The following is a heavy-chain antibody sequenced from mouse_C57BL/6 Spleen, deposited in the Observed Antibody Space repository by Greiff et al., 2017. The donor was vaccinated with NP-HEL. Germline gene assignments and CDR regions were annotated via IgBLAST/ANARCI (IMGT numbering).Heavy chain of an antibody. D-gene: IGHD2-2*01. CDR2: ISNGSSTI. J-gene: IGHJ2*01. CDR1: GFTFSDYG. V-gene: IGHV5-17*01. Sequence: EVQLVESGGGLVKPGGSLKLSCAASGFTFSDYGMHWVRQAPEKGLEWVAYISNGSSTIYYADTVKGRFTISRDNAKNTLFLQMTSLRSEDTAMYYCARSDGYDEKDYFDYWGQGTTLTVSS. CDR3: ARSDGYDEKDYFDY.